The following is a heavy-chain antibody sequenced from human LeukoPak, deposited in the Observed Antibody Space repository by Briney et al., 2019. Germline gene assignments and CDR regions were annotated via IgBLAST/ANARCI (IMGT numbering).Heavy chain of an antibody. J-gene: IGHJ4*02. Sequence: QAGGSLRLSCAASGFTFDDYAMHWVRQAPEKGLEWVSGIHWNSDIVGYADSVKGRFTISRDNAKNSLYLQMNSLRAEDTALYYCAKGTDGSFDYWGQGTLVTVSS. V-gene: IGHV3-9*01. CDR1: GFTFDDYA. CDR3: AKGTDGSFDY. CDR2: IHWNSDIV. D-gene: IGHD1-1*01.